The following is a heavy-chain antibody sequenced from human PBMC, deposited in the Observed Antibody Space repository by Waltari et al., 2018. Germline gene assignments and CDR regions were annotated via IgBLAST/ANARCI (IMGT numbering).Heavy chain of an antibody. J-gene: IGHJ4*02. CDR2: AYHSGST. CDR1: GYSISSGHF. CDR3: ARLFGEYSSDWYAY. V-gene: IGHV4-38-2*02. D-gene: IGHD6-19*01. Sequence: QVQLQESGPGLVKPSETLSLTCTVSGYSISSGHFWGWIRQPPGKGLEWIGSAYHSGSTDYNPSLKSRVFISVDTSKNQFSLELSSVTAADTAVYYCARLFGEYSSDWYAYWGQGNLVTVSS.